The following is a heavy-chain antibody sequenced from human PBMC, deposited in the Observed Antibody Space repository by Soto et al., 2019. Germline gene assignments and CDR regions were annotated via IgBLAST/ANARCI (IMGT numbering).Heavy chain of an antibody. V-gene: IGHV3-23*01. J-gene: IGHJ4*02. CDR1: GFTFSSYA. D-gene: IGHD3-22*01. CDR3: AKWYYYDSRPRKYFDY. Sequence: EVPLLESGGGLVQPGGSVRLSCAASGFTFSSYAMSWVRQAPGKGLEWVSAVSGSGGTTYYADSVKGRFTISRDNSKNTVYLQMTSLRVEDTGVYYCAKWYYYDSRPRKYFDYWGQGTSVIVSS. CDR2: VSGSGGTT.